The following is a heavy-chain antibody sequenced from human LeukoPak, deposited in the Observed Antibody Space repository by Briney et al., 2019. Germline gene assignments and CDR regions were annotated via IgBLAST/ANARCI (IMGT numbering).Heavy chain of an antibody. V-gene: IGHV3-48*03. CDR3: ARGVPKTSYYYYYMDV. CDR2: ISSSGSTI. Sequence: SGGSLRLSCAASGFTFSSYEMNWVRQAPGKGLEWVSYISSSGSTIYYADSVKGRFTISRDNAKNSLYLQMNSLRAEDTAVYYCARGVPKTSYYYYYMDVWGKGTTVTVSS. D-gene: IGHD4-11*01. J-gene: IGHJ6*03. CDR1: GFTFSSYE.